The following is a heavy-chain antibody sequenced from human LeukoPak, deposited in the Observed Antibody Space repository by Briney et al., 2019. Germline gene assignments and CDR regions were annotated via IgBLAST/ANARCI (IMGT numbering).Heavy chain of an antibody. CDR1: GFTFSSYS. D-gene: IGHD6-19*01. Sequence: GGSLRLSXAASGFTFSSYSMNWVRQAPGKGLEWVSYISSSSSTIYYADSVKGRFTISRDNAKNSLYLQMNSLRAEDTAVYYCARQWLDTVGYFDYWGQGTLVTVSS. V-gene: IGHV3-48*01. CDR3: ARQWLDTVGYFDY. J-gene: IGHJ4*02. CDR2: ISSSSSTI.